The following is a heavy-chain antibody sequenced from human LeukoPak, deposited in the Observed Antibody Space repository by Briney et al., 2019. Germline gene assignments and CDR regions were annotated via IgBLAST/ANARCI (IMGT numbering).Heavy chain of an antibody. CDR2: IYTSGST. Sequence: KSSETLSLTCTASGGSFSSYYLSWIRQPPGKGLEWIGYIYTSGSTNYNPSLKSRVTISEDTSKIQFSLKLSSVTAADTAVYYCARQSGSSVAFDIWGQGTMVTVSS. CDR3: ARQSGSSVAFDI. D-gene: IGHD6-6*01. V-gene: IGHV4-4*09. J-gene: IGHJ3*02. CDR1: GGSFSSYY.